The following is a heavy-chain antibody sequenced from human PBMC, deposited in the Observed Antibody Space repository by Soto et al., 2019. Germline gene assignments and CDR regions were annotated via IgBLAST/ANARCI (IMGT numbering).Heavy chain of an antibody. D-gene: IGHD3-16*01. CDR3: AKDVLWGGTATFAYGMDV. V-gene: IGHV3-9*01. CDR2: ISWNSGTT. J-gene: IGHJ6*02. Sequence: EMQLVESGGGLVQPGRSLRLSCAASGFTFEDYGMHWVRQAPGKGLEWVSGISWNSGTTGYADSVKGRFNISRDNAKNSLYMQMNSLRAEDTALYYCAKDVLWGGTATFAYGMDVWGQGTTVTVSS. CDR1: GFTFEDYG.